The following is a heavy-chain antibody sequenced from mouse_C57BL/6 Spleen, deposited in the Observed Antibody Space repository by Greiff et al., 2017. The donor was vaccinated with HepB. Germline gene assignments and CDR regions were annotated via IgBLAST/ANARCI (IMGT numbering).Heavy chain of an antibody. Sequence: EVQVVESGPGLVKPSQSLSLTCSVTGYSITSGYYWNWIRQFPGNKLEWMGYISYDGSNNYNPSLKNRIAITRDTSKNQFFLKLNSVTTEDTATYYCARGQSLHFDYWGQGTTLTVSS. CDR3: ARGQSLHFDY. V-gene: IGHV3-6*01. J-gene: IGHJ2*01. CDR2: ISYDGSN. CDR1: GYSITSGYY.